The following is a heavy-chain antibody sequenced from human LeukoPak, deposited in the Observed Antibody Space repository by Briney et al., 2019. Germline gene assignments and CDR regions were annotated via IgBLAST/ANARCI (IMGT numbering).Heavy chain of an antibody. CDR1: GGSFSGYY. Sequence: SETLSLTCAVYGGSFSGYYWSWIRQPPGKGLEWIGEINHSGSTNYNPSLKSRVTISVDTSKNQFSLKLSSVTAADTAVYYCARGRYLTTSGGAAAGFLDYWGQGSLVTVST. D-gene: IGHD6-13*01. V-gene: IGHV4-34*01. CDR3: ARGRYLTTSGGAAAGFLDY. CDR2: INHSGST. J-gene: IGHJ4*02.